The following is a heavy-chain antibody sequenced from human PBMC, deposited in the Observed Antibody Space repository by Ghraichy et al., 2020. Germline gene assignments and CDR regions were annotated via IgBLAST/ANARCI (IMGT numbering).Heavy chain of an antibody. CDR1: GGSISSYY. CDR3: ASGGTGYCSGGSCYSDNIYYYGMDV. CDR2: IYYSGST. Sequence: SETLSLTCTVSGGSISSYYWSWIRQPPGKGLEWIGYIYYSGSTNYNPSLKSRVTISVDTSKNQFSLKLSSVTAADTAVYYCASGGTGYCSGGSCYSDNIYYYGMDVWGQGTTVTVSS. J-gene: IGHJ6*02. V-gene: IGHV4-59*08. D-gene: IGHD2-15*01.